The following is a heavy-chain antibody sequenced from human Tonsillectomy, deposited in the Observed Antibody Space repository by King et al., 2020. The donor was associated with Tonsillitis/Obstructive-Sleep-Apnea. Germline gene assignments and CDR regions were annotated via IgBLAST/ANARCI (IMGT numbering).Heavy chain of an antibody. J-gene: IGHJ4*02. CDR2: ITFDGSNK. CDR3: ASEGYYSSGYYPHYCDY. CDR1: GFTFSTYA. V-gene: IGHV3-30*04. D-gene: IGHD3-22*01. Sequence: VQLVESGGGVVKPGRSLRLSCAASGFTFSTYAMDWVRQAPGKGREWVAVITFDGSNKYYADSVKGRFTISRDHSKNTLYLQMNSRSAEDTAVYYCASEGYYSSGYYPHYCDYWGQGPLVPVS.